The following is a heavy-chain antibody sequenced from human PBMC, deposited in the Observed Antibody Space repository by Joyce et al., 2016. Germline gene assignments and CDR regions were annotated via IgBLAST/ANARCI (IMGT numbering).Heavy chain of an antibody. D-gene: IGHD3-9*01. J-gene: IGHJ4*02. CDR1: GFTFSTFG. CDR3: ATLRYCINSAGRTGDAY. Sequence: QVQLVESGGGVVQPGRSLRLSCAASGFTFSTFGIPWVRQHPGKGLEWVAASSVNGRNKDYLDSVRGRFSISRDNSKNTVDLQMESLRSEDTAIYFCATLRYCINSAGRTGDAYWGLGTLVTVSS. CDR2: SSVNGRNK. V-gene: IGHV3-30*03.